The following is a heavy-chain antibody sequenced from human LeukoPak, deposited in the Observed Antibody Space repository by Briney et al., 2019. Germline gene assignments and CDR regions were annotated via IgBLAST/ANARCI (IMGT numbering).Heavy chain of an antibody. CDR1: GYTFTSYG. Sequence: GASVKVSCKASGYTFTSYGISWVRQAPGQGLEWMGGNIPIFGTANYAQKFPGRVTITADESTSTAYMELSSLRSEDTAVYYCASSPMTTGYYFDYWGQGTLVTVSS. CDR3: ASSPMTTGYYFDY. V-gene: IGHV1-69*13. J-gene: IGHJ4*02. CDR2: NIPIFGTA. D-gene: IGHD4-11*01.